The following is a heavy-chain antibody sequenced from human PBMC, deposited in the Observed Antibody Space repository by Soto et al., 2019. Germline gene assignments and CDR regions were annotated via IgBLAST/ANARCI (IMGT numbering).Heavy chain of an antibody. J-gene: IGHJ5*01. CDR3: GRKPTGYHNWLDS. CDR1: GVSITSSPFN. Sequence: SETLSLTCTVSGVSITSSPFNWAWIRQPPGKGLEWIGTISYSGTTYYNMSLKSRVTMSTDTSQNQFSLKLSSLTAADTAVYYCGRKPTGYHNWLDSWGQG. CDR2: ISYSGTT. D-gene: IGHD3-9*01. V-gene: IGHV4-39*01.